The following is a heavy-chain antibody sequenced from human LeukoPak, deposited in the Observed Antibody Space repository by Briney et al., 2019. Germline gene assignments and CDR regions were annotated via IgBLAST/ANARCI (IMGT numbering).Heavy chain of an antibody. CDR3: ARDRWYCSGGSCYVNYFDY. CDR2: IKQDGSEK. Sequence: GGSLRLSCAASGFTFSSYWMSWVRQAPGKGLEWVANIKQDGSEKYYVDSVKGRFTISRDNAKNSLYLQMNSLRAEDTAVYYCARDRWYCSGGSCYVNYFDYWGQGTLVTVSS. D-gene: IGHD2-15*01. J-gene: IGHJ4*02. CDR1: GFTFSSYW. V-gene: IGHV3-7*03.